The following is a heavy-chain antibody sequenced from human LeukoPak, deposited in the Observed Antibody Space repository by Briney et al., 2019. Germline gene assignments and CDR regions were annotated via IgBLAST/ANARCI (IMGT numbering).Heavy chain of an antibody. J-gene: IGHJ4*02. CDR2: IYTSGST. CDR3: ARKSVVTAGRKPYDF. V-gene: IGHV4-4*07. Sequence: SETLSLTCTVSGGSISSYYWSWIRQPAGKGLEWIGRIYTSGSTNSNASLKSRVTLSVDMSKNQFSPRLSSVTAADTAVYYCARKSVVTAGRKPYDFWDQGTLVTVSP. CDR1: GGSISSYY. D-gene: IGHD2-2*01.